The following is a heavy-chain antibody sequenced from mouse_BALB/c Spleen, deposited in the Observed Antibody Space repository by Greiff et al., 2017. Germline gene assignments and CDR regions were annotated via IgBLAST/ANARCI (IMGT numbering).Heavy chain of an antibody. D-gene: IGHD2-2*01. CDR2: IDPENGNT. J-gene: IGHJ1*01. Sequence: EVQLQQSGAELVRPGALVKLSCKASGFNIKDYYMHWVKQRPEQGLVWIGWIDPENGNTIYDPKFQGKASITADTSSNTAYLQLSSLTSEDTAVYYCARGGYDRYFDVWGAGTTVTVSS. V-gene: IGHV14-1*02. CDR1: GFNIKDYY. CDR3: ARGGYDRYFDV.